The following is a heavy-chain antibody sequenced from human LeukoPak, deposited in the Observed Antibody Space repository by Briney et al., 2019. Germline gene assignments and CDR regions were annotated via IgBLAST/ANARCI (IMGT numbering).Heavy chain of an antibody. CDR2: IYYSGST. Sequence: SETLSLTCTVSGGSISSSSYYWGWIRQPPGKGLEWIGSIYYSGSTYYNPSLKSRVTISVDTSKNQFSLKLSSVTAADTAVYYCARNYYGSGSLDYWGQGTLVTVSS. CDR3: ARNYYGSGSLDY. J-gene: IGHJ4*02. CDR1: GGSISSSSYY. V-gene: IGHV4-39*01. D-gene: IGHD3-10*01.